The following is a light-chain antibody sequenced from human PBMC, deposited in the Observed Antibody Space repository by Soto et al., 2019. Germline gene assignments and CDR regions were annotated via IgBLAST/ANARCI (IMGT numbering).Light chain of an antibody. CDR1: QGISSN. CDR2: GAS. J-gene: IGKJ1*01. V-gene: IGKV1-9*01. Sequence: IQVTQYPSSLSASDGDRVTITCRASQGISSNLAWYQQKPGRAPKLLIFGASTLQSGVPSRFSGSGSGTDFTLTISSLQPEDFATYFCQQLNSYPPWTFGQGTKV. CDR3: QQLNSYPPWT.